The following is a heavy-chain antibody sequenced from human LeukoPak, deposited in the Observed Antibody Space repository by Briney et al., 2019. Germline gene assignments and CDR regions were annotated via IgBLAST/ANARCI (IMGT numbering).Heavy chain of an antibody. D-gene: IGHD6-13*01. Sequence: GGLLRLSCEAYGFTFSDYYKSWIRQATGKELEWVSYISSSSSYTNYADSVKGRFTISRDNAKNSLYLQMNSLRAEDTAVYYCARERIAAAGTPFDYWGQGTLVTVSS. CDR2: ISSSSSYT. J-gene: IGHJ4*02. CDR3: ARERIAAAGTPFDY. V-gene: IGHV3-11*06. CDR1: GFTFSDYY.